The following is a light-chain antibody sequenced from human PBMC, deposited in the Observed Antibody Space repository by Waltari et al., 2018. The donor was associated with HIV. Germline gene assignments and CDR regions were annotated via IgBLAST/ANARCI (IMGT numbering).Light chain of an antibody. CDR3: SSYASDDTVV. Sequence: QSALTQPASVSGSPGQSLTISCTGPHRNIGFFNLVSWYRQYQGKAPQLIIYGVTYRPSGISSRFSGSKSGNTASLTISGLQVDDEADYYCSSYASDDTVVFGGGTKLTVL. V-gene: IGLV2-23*02. CDR2: GVT. J-gene: IGLJ3*02. CDR1: HRNIGFFNL.